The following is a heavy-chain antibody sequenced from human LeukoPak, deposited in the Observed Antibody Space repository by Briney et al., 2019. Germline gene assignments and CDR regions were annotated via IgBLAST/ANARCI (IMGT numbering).Heavy chain of an antibody. D-gene: IGHD6-6*01. J-gene: IGHJ4*02. CDR2: IGGLGEST. CDR1: GFTFSRFA. V-gene: IGHV3-23*01. CDR3: AKGRGSSWSFFDY. Sequence: PGGSLRLSCEASGFTFSRFAMTWVRQAPGKGLEWVSTIGGLGESTNYADSVKGRFTISRDNSKSTLYLQMNNLRAEDTAVYYCAKGRGSSWSFFDYWGQGTLVTVSS.